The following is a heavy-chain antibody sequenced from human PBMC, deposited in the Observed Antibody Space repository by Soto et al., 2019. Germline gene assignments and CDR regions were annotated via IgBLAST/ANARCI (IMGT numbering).Heavy chain of an antibody. J-gene: IGHJ4*02. D-gene: IGHD4-17*01. V-gene: IGHV3-13*01. Sequence: GGSLRLSCAASGFTFSSYDMHRVRQATGKGLEWVSAIGTAGDTYYPGSVKGRFTISRENAKNSLYLQMNSLRAGDTAVYYCARANGGMYYFDYWGQGTLVTVSS. CDR2: IGTAGDT. CDR1: GFTFSSYD. CDR3: ARANGGMYYFDY.